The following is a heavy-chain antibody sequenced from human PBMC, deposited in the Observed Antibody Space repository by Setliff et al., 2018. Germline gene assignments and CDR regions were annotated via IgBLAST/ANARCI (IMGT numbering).Heavy chain of an antibody. CDR1: GAFISSGFYY. D-gene: IGHD4-4*01. Sequence: SETLSLTCNVSGAFISSGFYYWSWIRQPAGKGLEWIGRVHSSGDTKYNPSVKTRVTTSVDTSKNQFSLKLSSATAADTAVYYCARATVGLATIIYFDSWGQGTLVTVSS. CDR2: VHSSGDT. J-gene: IGHJ4*02. CDR3: ARATVGLATIIYFDS. V-gene: IGHV4-61*02.